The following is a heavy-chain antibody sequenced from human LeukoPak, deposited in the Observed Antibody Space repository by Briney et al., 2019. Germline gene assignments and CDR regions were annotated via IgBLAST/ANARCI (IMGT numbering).Heavy chain of an antibody. CDR2: INHSGST. J-gene: IGHJ4*02. CDR3: ARPQYSSSWYSPFYFDY. D-gene: IGHD6-13*01. Sequence: SETLSLTCAVYGGSFSGYYWSWIRQPPGKGLEWIGEINHSGSTNYNPSLKSRVTISVDTSKNQFSLKLSSVTAADTAVYYCARPQYSSSWYSPFYFDYWGQGTLVTVSS. CDR1: GGSFSGYY. V-gene: IGHV4-34*01.